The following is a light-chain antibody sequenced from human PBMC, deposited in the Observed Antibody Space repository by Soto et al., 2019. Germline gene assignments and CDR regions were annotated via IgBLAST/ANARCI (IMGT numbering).Light chain of an antibody. CDR2: DAS. CDR1: QSVTSY. J-gene: IGKJ1*01. V-gene: IGKV3-11*01. CDR3: QQRSNWPWT. Sequence: EIVLTQSPATRSLSPGERAALSCRASQSVTSYLAWYQQKRGQAPRLLIYDASNRATGIPARFSGSGSGTDFTLTISSLEPEDFAVYYCQQRSNWPWTFGQGTKVEIK.